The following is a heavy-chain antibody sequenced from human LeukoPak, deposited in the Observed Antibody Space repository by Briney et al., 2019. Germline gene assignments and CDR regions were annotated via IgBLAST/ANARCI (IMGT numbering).Heavy chain of an antibody. V-gene: IGHV1-2*02. CDR1: GFTFTAYQ. D-gene: IGHD4-17*01. CDR2: MRPKSGST. J-gene: IGHJ5*02. CDR3: ARAGDYDFDWLDP. Sequence: ASVKVSCKASGFTFTAYQIHWVRQAPGQGLEWMGWMRPKSGSTNYAQKFQDRVTMTRDTSITTAYMELSSLTSDDTAVYYCARAGDYDFDWLDPWGQGTLVTVSS.